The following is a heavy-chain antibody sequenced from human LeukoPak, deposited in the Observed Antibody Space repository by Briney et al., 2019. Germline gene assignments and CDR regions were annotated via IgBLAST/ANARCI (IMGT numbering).Heavy chain of an antibody. CDR1: GGSFSGYY. D-gene: IGHD6-19*01. Sequence: SETLSLTCAVYGGSFSGYYWSWIRQPPGKGLEWIGEINHSGSTNYNPSLKSRVTISVDTSKNQFSLKLSSVTAADTAVYYCARHRGQWLIRKKTNDAFDIWGQGTVVTVSS. CDR2: INHSGST. V-gene: IGHV4-34*01. J-gene: IGHJ3*02. CDR3: ARHRGQWLIRKKTNDAFDI.